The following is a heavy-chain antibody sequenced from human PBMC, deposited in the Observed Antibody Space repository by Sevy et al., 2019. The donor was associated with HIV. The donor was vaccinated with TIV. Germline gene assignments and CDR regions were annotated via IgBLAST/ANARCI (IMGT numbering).Heavy chain of an antibody. CDR3: ARDNATVSRRGLRYYYYGTDV. CDR1: RFTFSTYW. J-gene: IGHJ6*02. D-gene: IGHD2-2*01. CDR2: ISEDGTEK. V-gene: IGHV3-7*01. Sequence: GGSLRLSCAASRFTFSTYWMSWFRQAPGKGLEWVANISEDGTEKFYLDSVKGRFTMSRDNAKNSLYLQMNSLRAEDAAVYYCARDNATVSRRGLRYYYYGTDVWGQGTTVTVSS.